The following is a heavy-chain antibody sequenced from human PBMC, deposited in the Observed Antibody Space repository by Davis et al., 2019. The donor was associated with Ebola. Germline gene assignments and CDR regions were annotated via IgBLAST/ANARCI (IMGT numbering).Heavy chain of an antibody. V-gene: IGHV3-11*04. CDR3: ARDSLRDGYPELDY. CDR1: GFTFSDDY. J-gene: IGHJ4*02. CDR2: ISGSGSTT. Sequence: GESLKISCAASGFTFSDDYMNWIRQAPGKGLEWVSYISGSGSTTYYADSVKGRFTISRDNAKDSLYLQMSSLGAEDTAVYYCARDSLRDGYPELDYWGQGTLVTVSS. D-gene: IGHD5-24*01.